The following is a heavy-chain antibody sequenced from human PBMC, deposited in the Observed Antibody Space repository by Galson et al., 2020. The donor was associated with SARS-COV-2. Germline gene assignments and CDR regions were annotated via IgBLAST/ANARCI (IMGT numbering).Heavy chain of an antibody. CDR3: AKDFVRGIGYMDV. V-gene: IGHV3-23*01. D-gene: IGHD3-10*02. J-gene: IGHJ6*03. Sequence: ESLMIPCVASGFTFSRHGMSWVRQAPGQGLEWVATTSATTYYADPVRRRFIISRDDSNNILYLQMNGLSADDTAVYYCAKDFVRGIGYMDVWGPGTTVTVSS. CDR2: TSATT. CDR1: GFTFSRHG.